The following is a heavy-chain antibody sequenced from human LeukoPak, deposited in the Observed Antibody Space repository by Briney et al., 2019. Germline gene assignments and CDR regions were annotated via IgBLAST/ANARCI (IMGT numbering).Heavy chain of an antibody. CDR3: ARAGGSSWYELDYFDY. Sequence: GESLKISCAASGFTFSSYWMHWVRQAPGKGLVWVSRINSDGSSTSYADSVKGRFTISRDNAKNTLYLQMNSLRAEDTAVYYCARAGGSSWYELDYFDYWGQGTLVTVSS. CDR2: INSDGSST. CDR1: GFTFSSYW. V-gene: IGHV3-74*01. J-gene: IGHJ4*02. D-gene: IGHD6-13*01.